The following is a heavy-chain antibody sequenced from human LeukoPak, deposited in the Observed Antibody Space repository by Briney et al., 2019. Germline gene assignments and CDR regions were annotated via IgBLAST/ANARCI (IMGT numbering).Heavy chain of an antibody. CDR2: IKSKTDGGTT. V-gene: IGHV3-15*01. D-gene: IGHD1-14*01. J-gene: IGHJ3*02. CDR3: TTGAYHRQAFDI. CDR1: GFTFSNAW. Sequence: GGSLRLSCAASGFTFSNAWMSWVRQAPGKGLEWVGRIKSKTDGGTTDYAAPVKGRFTISRDDSKNTLYLQMNSLKTEDTAVYYCTTGAYHRQAFDIWGQGTMVTVSS.